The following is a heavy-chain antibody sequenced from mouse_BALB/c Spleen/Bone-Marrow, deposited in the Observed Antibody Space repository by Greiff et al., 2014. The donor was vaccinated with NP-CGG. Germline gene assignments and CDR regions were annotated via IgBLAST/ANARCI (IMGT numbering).Heavy chain of an antibody. D-gene: IGHD4-1*02. CDR3: ASTGAGAMDY. CDR2: IWAGGST. J-gene: IGHJ4*01. Sequence: VHLVESGPGLVAPSQSLSITCTVSGFSLTNYGIHWVRQPPGKGLEWLGVIWAGGSTNYNSALMSRLSITKDNCKSQVFLKMNSLQTDDTAMYYCASTGAGAMDYWGQGTSVTVSS. CDR1: GFSLTNYG. V-gene: IGHV2-9*02.